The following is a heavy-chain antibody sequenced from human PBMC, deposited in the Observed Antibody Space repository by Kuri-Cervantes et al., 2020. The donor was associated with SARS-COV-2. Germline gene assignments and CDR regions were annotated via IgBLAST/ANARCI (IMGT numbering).Heavy chain of an antibody. CDR3: ARAIAVAGEVDY. Sequence: ASVKVSCKASGYTFTSSGISWVRQAPGQGLEWMGWISAYNGNTNYAQKLQGRVTMTTDTSTSTAYMELRSLRSDDTAVYYCARAIAVAGEVDYWGQGTLVTVSS. J-gene: IGHJ4*02. V-gene: IGHV1-18*01. D-gene: IGHD6-19*01. CDR1: GYTFTSSG. CDR2: ISAYNGNT.